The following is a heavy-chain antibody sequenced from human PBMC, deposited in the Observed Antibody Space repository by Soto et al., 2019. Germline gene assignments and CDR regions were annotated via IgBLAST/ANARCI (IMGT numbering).Heavy chain of an antibody. CDR3: ATSYGSGYRAFDY. CDR2: VNPILSMS. Sequence: QVQLVQSGAGLKKPGSSVKVSCKASGDTFSFYTINWVRQAPGLGLEWMGRVNPILSMSNYAQKFQGRVTMTADKSTSTAYRELRSLRSEDTAFYYCATSYGSGYRAFDYWGQGALVTVSS. V-gene: IGHV1-69*02. CDR1: GDTFSFYT. J-gene: IGHJ4*02. D-gene: IGHD3-10*01.